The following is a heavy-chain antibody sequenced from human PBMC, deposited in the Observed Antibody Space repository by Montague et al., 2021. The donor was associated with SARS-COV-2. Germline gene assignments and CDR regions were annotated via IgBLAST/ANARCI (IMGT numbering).Heavy chain of an antibody. D-gene: IGHD2-2*01. Sequence: SETLSLTCTVSGGSISSSSYYWGWIRQPPGKGLEWIGSIYYSGSTYYSPSLKSRVTISEDTSKNQFSLKLSSVTAADTAVHYCARHLVYCSSTSCYEGRFDPWGQGTLVTVSS. CDR3: ARHLVYCSSTSCYEGRFDP. V-gene: IGHV4-39*01. CDR2: IYYSGST. J-gene: IGHJ5*02. CDR1: GGSISSSSYY.